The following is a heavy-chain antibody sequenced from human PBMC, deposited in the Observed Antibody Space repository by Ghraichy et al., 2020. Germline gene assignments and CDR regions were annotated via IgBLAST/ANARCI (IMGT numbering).Heavy chain of an antibody. CDR2: IYYSGST. Sequence: LRLSCTVSGGSISSGGYYWSWIRQHPGKGLEWIGYIYYSGSTYYNPSLKSRVTISVDTSKNQFSLKLSSVTAADTAVYYCARDRRYQLLLVNYYYGMDVWGQGTTVTVSS. J-gene: IGHJ6*02. D-gene: IGHD2-2*01. V-gene: IGHV4-31*03. CDR1: GGSISSGGYY. CDR3: ARDRRYQLLLVNYYYGMDV.